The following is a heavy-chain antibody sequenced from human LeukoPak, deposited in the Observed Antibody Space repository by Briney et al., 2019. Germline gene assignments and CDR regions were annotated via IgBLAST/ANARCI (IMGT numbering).Heavy chain of an antibody. CDR3: ARDIKWLGRYYYYGLDV. CDR2: ISYDGTNE. V-gene: IGHV3-30*04. J-gene: IGHJ6*02. CDR1: GFSFSSYT. D-gene: IGHD6-19*01. Sequence: GGSLRLSCAGSGFSFSSYTMHWVRQAPGKGLEWVAIISYDGTNEYYADSVKGRFTISRDNSKNTLYLQVNSLRAEDTAAYYCARDIKWLGRYYYYGLDVWGQGTTVTVSS.